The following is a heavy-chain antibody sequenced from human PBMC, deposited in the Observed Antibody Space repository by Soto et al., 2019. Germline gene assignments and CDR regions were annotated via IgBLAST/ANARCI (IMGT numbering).Heavy chain of an antibody. J-gene: IGHJ4*02. V-gene: IGHV3-23*01. Sequence: GGSLRLSCVASGFTFSSYAMSWVRQAPGKGLEWVSAISGSGGSTYYADSVKGRFTISRDNSKNTLYLQMNSLRAEDTAVYYCAKDAPDGLAVAGTGDYWGQGTLVTVSS. CDR1: GFTFSSYA. D-gene: IGHD6-19*01. CDR2: ISGSGGST. CDR3: AKDAPDGLAVAGTGDY.